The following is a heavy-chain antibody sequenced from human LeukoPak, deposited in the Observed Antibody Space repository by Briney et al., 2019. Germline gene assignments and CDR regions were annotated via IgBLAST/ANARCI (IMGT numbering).Heavy chain of an antibody. CDR3: AKRSGYTTGWFFDF. V-gene: IGHV3-23*01. CDR2: ISGSGDNT. D-gene: IGHD6-19*01. Sequence: GGSLKLSCAASGFSFSSYAMSWVRQAPGKGLEWVSSISGSGDNTYHAESVKGRFTISRDNSKNTLFLQMNSLRAEGTAVFYCAKRSGYTTGWFFDFWGQGTLVTVSS. CDR1: GFSFSSYA. J-gene: IGHJ4*02.